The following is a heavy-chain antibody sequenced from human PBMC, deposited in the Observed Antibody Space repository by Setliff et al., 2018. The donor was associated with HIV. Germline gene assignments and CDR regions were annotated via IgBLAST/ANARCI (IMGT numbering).Heavy chain of an antibody. CDR3: ATDGAPGLSELAATGYFDL. V-gene: IGHV1-8*01. CDR1: GYSFTNYD. J-gene: IGHJ2*01. CDR2: MNRYGST. D-gene: IGHD6-19*01. Sequence: GASVKVSCKASGYSFTNYDINWVRQATGQWLEWMGWMNRYGSTVYAQKFQGRVTMTQDMSTDTASMELRSLRSEDTAVYYCATDGAPGLSELAATGYFDLWGRGTLVTVSS.